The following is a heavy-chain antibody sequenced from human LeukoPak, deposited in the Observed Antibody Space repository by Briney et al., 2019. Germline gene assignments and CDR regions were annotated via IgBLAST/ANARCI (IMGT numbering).Heavy chain of an antibody. Sequence: GGSLRLSSAASGFTFSSYAMSWVRQAPGKGLEWVSAISGSGGSTYYADSVKGRFTISRDNSKNTLYLQMNSLRAEDTAVYYCAKFGIQLWSHFDYWGQGTLVTVSS. CDR2: ISGSGGST. D-gene: IGHD5-18*01. J-gene: IGHJ4*02. CDR1: GFTFSSYA. CDR3: AKFGIQLWSHFDY. V-gene: IGHV3-23*01.